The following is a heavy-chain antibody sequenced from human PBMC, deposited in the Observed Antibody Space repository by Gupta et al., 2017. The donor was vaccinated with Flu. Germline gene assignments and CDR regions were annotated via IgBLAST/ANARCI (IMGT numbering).Heavy chain of an antibody. D-gene: IGHD6-19*01. J-gene: IGHJ3*02. V-gene: IGHV5-51*03. CDR1: GYSFPNYW. CDR3: ARPAVEGAFDI. Sequence: EVQLVQSGAEVKKPGESLRIPCQGSGYSFPNYWIGWVRQLPGKGLELMGIIYPDDSHTTYSPSFQGQVTISADKSITTAYLQWSTLKASDTAIYYCARPAVEGAFDIWGQGTMVTVST. CDR2: IYPDDSHT.